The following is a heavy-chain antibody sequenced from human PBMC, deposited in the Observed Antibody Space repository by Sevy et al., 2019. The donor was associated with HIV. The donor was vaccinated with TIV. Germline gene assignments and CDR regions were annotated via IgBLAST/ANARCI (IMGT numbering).Heavy chain of an antibody. Sequence: ASVKVSCKASGGTFSSYAISWVRQAPGQGLEWMGGIIPIFGTANYAQKFQGRVTITADKSTSTAYMELSSLRSEDTAVYYCARRNGYSYGPDFEYWGQGTLVTVSS. D-gene: IGHD5-18*01. J-gene: IGHJ4*02. CDR3: ARRNGYSYGPDFEY. CDR1: GGTFSSYA. V-gene: IGHV1-69*06. CDR2: IIPIFGTA.